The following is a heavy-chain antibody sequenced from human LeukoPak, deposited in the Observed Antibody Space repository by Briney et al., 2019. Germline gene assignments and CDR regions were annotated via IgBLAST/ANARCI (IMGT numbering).Heavy chain of an antibody. D-gene: IGHD6-6*01. CDR3: ARDHSSSNY. V-gene: IGHV3-9*01. Sequence: HAGRSLRLSCAASGFTFDAYAMHWVRQAPGKGLEWVSGISWNGGSIGYADSVKGRFTISRDNAKNSLYLQMNSLRAEDTAVYYCARDHSSSNYWGQGTLVTVSS. CDR1: GFTFDAYA. CDR2: ISWNGGSI. J-gene: IGHJ4*02.